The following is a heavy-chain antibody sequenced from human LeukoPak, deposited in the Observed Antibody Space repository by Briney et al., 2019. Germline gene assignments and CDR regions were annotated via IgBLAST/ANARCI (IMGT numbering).Heavy chain of an antibody. CDR2: ISSTSSYI. Sequence: GGSLRPSCAASGFTFSSYFMNWVRQAPGKGLEWVSAISSTSSYIYYADSVKGRFTISRDNAKSSLYLQMNSLRAEDTAAYYCARGLCGGDCYSDWGQGTLVTVSS. D-gene: IGHD2-21*02. CDR3: ARGLCGGDCYSD. V-gene: IGHV3-21*01. CDR1: GFTFSSYF. J-gene: IGHJ4*02.